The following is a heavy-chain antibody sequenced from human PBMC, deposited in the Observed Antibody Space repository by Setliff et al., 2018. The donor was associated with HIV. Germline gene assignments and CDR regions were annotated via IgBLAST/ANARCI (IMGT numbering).Heavy chain of an antibody. CDR2: INHSGNT. J-gene: IGHJ4*02. CDR3: ARGRGSY. V-gene: IGHV4-39*07. CDR1: GGSISSSNKY. D-gene: IGHD1-26*01. Sequence: SETLSLTCTVSGGSISSSNKYWGWIRQPPGKGLEWIGEINHSGNTNYNPSLKSRVTISGDTSKNQFSLKMSSVTAADTAVYYCARGRGSYWGQGTLVTVSS.